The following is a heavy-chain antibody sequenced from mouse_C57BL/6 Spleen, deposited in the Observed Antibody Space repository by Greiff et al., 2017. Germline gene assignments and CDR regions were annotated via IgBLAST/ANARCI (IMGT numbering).Heavy chain of an antibody. CDR2: ISYYGSN. CDR3: ARDGTTVVATGFDY. CDR1: GYSITSCYY. V-gene: IGHV3-6*01. Sequence: EVQGLESGPGLVKPSPSLSLTCSVTGYSITSCYYWNWIRQIPGNKQEWMGNISYYGSNNYNAYLKNRISITRDTSKTQFFRKLNTVTTEDTAAYDCARDGTTVVATGFDYWGQGTTLTVSS. J-gene: IGHJ2*01. D-gene: IGHD1-1*01.